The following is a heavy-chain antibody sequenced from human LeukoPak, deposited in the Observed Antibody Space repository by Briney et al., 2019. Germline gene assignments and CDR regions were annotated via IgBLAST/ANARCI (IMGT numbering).Heavy chain of an antibody. D-gene: IGHD6-6*01. CDR2: INPTGGST. J-gene: IGHJ4*02. CDR1: GCTFPSYF. V-gene: IGHV1-46*01. Sequence: ASVEVSCKASGCTFPSYFMHWVRQAPGQGLEWMGIINPTGGSTTYSQKFQGRVTMTRDTSTSTVYMELSSLRSDDTAVYYCARTAARRFDYWGQGTLVIVSS. CDR3: ARTAARRFDY.